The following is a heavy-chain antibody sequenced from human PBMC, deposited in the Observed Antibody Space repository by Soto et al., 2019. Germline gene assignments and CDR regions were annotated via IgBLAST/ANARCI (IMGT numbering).Heavy chain of an antibody. V-gene: IGHV1-8*01. Sequence: QEQLVQSGAEVKKPGASVKVSCKTSGYTFTDYDINWVRQATGQGLEWIGWMNPNSGETGYEQKFQGRVTMTWSASLRTAYLELSSLRSEDTAVYYCARVAVAARPRWYNWFDPWGQGTLVTVSS. CDR2: MNPNSGET. CDR1: GYTFTDYD. J-gene: IGHJ5*02. CDR3: ARVAVAARPRWYNWFDP. D-gene: IGHD2-15*01.